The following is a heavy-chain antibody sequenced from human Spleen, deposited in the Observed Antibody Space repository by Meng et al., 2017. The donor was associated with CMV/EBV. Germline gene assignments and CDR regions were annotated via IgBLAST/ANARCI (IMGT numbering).Heavy chain of an antibody. D-gene: IGHD6-13*01. J-gene: IGHJ4*02. Sequence: GGSLRLSCAASGFTFITYSMNWVRQAPGKGLEWVSSISSSTNYMYYADSVVGRFTISRDNSKNTLYLQMNSLRAEDTAVYYCAKDLRGTAAGSPLVYWGQGTLVTVSS. V-gene: IGHV3-21*01. CDR2: ISSSTNYM. CDR1: GFTFITYS. CDR3: AKDLRGTAAGSPLVY.